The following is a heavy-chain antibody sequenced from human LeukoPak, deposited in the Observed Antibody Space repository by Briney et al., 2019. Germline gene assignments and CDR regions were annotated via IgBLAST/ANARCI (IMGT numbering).Heavy chain of an antibody. Sequence: ASVKVSCKASGYTFTGYYMHWVRQAPGQGLEWMGWMNPNSGNTGYAQKFQGRVTMTRNTSISTAYMELSSLRSEDTAVYYCARGLGYYDFWSGWGAFDIWGQGTMVTVSS. CDR2: MNPNSGNT. D-gene: IGHD3-3*01. V-gene: IGHV1-8*02. J-gene: IGHJ3*02. CDR1: GYTFTGYY. CDR3: ARGLGYYDFWSGWGAFDI.